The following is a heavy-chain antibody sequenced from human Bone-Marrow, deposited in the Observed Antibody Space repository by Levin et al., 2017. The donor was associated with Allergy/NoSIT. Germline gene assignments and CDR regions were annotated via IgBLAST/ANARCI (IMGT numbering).Heavy chain of an antibody. CDR3: VRDHIPSAGAEGLWYYYYGMDV. CDR2: ISGSGKSI. D-gene: IGHD6-13*01. CDR1: GFTFSDYY. Sequence: LSLTCAASGFTFSDYYMNWIRQAPGKGLEWIAYISGSGKSIFYAESVKGRFTISRDNAKTSMYLEMNSLRAEDTAVYYCVRDHIPSAGAEGLWYYYYGMDVWGQGTTVTVSS. V-gene: IGHV3-11*01. J-gene: IGHJ6*02.